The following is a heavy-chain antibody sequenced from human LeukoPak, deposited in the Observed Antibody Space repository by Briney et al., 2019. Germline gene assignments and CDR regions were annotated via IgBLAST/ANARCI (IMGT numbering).Heavy chain of an antibody. D-gene: IGHD3-22*01. CDR3: TRRGDSSAR. J-gene: IGHJ4*02. CDR1: GFTFSGSA. CDR2: IRSKGNSYET. Sequence: GGXLRLSCAASGFTFSGSAMHWVRQASGKGLEWVGRIRSKGNSYETADAASGKGKFTISRDDSKNTAYLQMNSLKTEDTAVYYCTRRGDSSARWGQGTLVTVSS. V-gene: IGHV3-73*01.